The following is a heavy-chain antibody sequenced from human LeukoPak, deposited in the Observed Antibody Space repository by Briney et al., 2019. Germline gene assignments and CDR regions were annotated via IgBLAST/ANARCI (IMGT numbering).Heavy chain of an antibody. CDR3: NPGYDYGAR. CDR2: IKSRPDGGTT. J-gene: IGHJ4*02. Sequence: GGSLRLSCVVSGVTFTNAWMSWIRQAPGKGLEWVGRIKSRPDGGTTDYAAPVKGRFTISRDDSKNTLYLQMNSLKTEDTAVYYCNPGYDYGARWGQGTLVTVSS. D-gene: IGHD4/OR15-4a*01. V-gene: IGHV3-15*05. CDR1: GVTFTNAW.